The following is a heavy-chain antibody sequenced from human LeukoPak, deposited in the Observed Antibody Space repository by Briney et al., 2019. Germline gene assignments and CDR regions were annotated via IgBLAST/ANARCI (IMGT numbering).Heavy chain of an antibody. CDR3: AISIAVAGTEFDY. CDR2: IYSGGST. V-gene: IGHV3-53*04. D-gene: IGHD6-19*01. CDR1: GFTFSSYS. J-gene: IGHJ4*02. Sequence: PGGSLRLSCAASGFTFSSYSMNWVRQAPGKGLEWVSVIYSGGSTYYADSVKGRFTISRHNSKNTLYLQMNSLRAEDTAVYYCAISIAVAGTEFDYWGQGTLVTVSS.